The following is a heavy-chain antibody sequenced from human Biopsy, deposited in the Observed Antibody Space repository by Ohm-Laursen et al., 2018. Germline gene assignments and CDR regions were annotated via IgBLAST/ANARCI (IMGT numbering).Heavy chain of an antibody. CDR2: IKWNSGKI. D-gene: IGHD3-10*01. Sequence: SLRLSCAASGFNLGDYAMHWVRQVPGKGLEWVSGIKWNSGKIDYADSVKGRFTISRDNAKNSLYLHMNSLRTEDSAFYYCARDTGTMVRGVLHQWGQGTQVTVSS. V-gene: IGHV3-9*01. J-gene: IGHJ4*02. CDR3: ARDTGTMVRGVLHQ. CDR1: GFNLGDYA.